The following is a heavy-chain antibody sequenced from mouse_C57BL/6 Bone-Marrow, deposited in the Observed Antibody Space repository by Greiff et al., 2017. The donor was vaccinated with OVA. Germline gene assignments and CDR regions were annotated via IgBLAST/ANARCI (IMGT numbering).Heavy chain of an antibody. J-gene: IGHJ3*01. D-gene: IGHD2-2*01. V-gene: IGHV1-81*01. Sequence: VQLQQSGAELARPGASLKLSCKASGYTFTSYGISWVKQRTGQGLEWIGEIYPRSGNPYYNEKFKGKATLTADKSSSTAYMELRSLTSVDSAVYFCARERESIYYGSEVWFAYWGQGTLVTVSA. CDR2: IYPRSGNP. CDR1: GYTFTSYG. CDR3: ARERESIYYGSEVWFAY.